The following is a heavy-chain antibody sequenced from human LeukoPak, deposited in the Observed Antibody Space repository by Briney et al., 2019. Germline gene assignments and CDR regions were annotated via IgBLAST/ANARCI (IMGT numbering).Heavy chain of an antibody. CDR2: ISYDGSNI. V-gene: IGHV3-30*18. D-gene: IGHD2-15*01. CDR1: GFTFSSYG. CDR3: AKPPDCSGGSCDYYFDY. J-gene: IGHJ4*02. Sequence: GGSLRLSCAASGFTFSSYGMHWVRQAPGKGLEWVAVISYDGSNIYYADSVKGRLTISRDNSKNTLYLQMNSLRAEDTAVYYCAKPPDCSGGSCDYYFDYWGQGTLVTVSS.